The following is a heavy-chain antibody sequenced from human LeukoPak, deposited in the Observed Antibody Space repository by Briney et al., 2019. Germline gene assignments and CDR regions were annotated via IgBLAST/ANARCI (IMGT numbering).Heavy chain of an antibody. D-gene: IGHD6-13*01. Sequence: TGGSPRLSCAASGFTFTTYGLHWVRQAPGKGLEWVAAIASNGGSEYYADSVKGRFTISRDNSKNTLFLQMNSLRPDDTAVYYCAKRGHYSINWYHYFDYWGQGTLVTVSS. CDR3: AKRGHYSINWYHYFDY. V-gene: IGHV3-30*18. CDR2: IASNGGSE. CDR1: GFTFTTYG. J-gene: IGHJ4*02.